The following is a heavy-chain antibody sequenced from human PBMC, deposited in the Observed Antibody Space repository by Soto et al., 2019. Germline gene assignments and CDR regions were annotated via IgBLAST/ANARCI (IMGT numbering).Heavy chain of an antibody. CDR1: GFNFDYYA. D-gene: IGHD5-18*01. CDR3: AKDIHRGVQLWLPGDY. V-gene: IGHV3-9*01. CDR2: ISWNSGSI. Sequence: PGGSLRLSCAASGFNFDYYAMHWVRQAPGKGLEWVSGISWNSGSIGYADSVKGRFTISRDNAKNSLYLQMNSLRAEDTALYYCAKDIHRGVQLWLPGDYWGQGTLVTVSS. J-gene: IGHJ4*02.